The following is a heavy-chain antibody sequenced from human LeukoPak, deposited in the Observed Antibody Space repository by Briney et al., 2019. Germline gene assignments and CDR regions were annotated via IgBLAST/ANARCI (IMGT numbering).Heavy chain of an antibody. Sequence: GGSLRLSCAASRFSFSSYGMHWVRQAPGKGLEWVAYLQYDRTNVQYADSVRGRFTISRDNSKNTLYLQMNSLRAEDTAVYYCAKDRSPLTVTYNSFDSWGQGTLVTVSS. J-gene: IGHJ4*02. D-gene: IGHD4-17*01. CDR3: AKDRSPLTVTYNSFDS. V-gene: IGHV3-30*02. CDR2: LQYDRTNV. CDR1: RFSFSSYG.